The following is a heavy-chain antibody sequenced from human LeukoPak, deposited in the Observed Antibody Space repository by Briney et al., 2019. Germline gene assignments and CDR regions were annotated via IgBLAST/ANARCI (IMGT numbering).Heavy chain of an antibody. V-gene: IGHV3-74*01. CDR1: GFTFSSYW. J-gene: IGHJ4*02. D-gene: IGHD6-19*01. CDR2: INIDGSST. CDR3: ARFVSSIAVSGFDY. Sequence: GGSLRLSCAASGFTFSSYWMHWVRQAPGKGLVWVSRINIDGSSTSYADSVRGRFSISRDNAKNTLYLQMNSLRAEDTAVYYCARFVSSIAVSGFDYWGQGTLVTVSS.